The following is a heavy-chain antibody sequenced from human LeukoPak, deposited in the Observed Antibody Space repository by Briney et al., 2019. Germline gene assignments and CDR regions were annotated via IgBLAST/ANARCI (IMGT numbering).Heavy chain of an antibody. J-gene: IGHJ6*03. Sequence: GGSLRLSCVASGLTFNNAWMSWVRQTPGKGLEWVGRIKSKTDGGTTDYAAPVKGRFTISRDDSKNTLNLQMNSLKTEDTAVYYRTTLTSYFDIFHYMDVWGKGTTVT. CDR1: GLTFNNAW. CDR3: TTLTSYFDIFHYMDV. V-gene: IGHV3-15*01. D-gene: IGHD3-9*01. CDR2: IKSKTDGGTT.